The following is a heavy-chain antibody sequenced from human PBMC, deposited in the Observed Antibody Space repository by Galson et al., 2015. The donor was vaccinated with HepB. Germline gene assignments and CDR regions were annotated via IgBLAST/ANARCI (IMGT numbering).Heavy chain of an antibody. V-gene: IGHV3-23*01. CDR2: ISGSDAVT. CDR3: AKWGIWGVFEY. Sequence: SLRLSCAASGFTFSSYAMSWVRQAPRKGLEWVSAISGSDAVTYYADSMQGRFTISRDNSKNTVTLQMNSLRAEDTAVYYCAKWGIWGVFEYWGQGIVVTVSS. J-gene: IGHJ4*02. CDR1: GFTFSSYA. D-gene: IGHD3-16*01.